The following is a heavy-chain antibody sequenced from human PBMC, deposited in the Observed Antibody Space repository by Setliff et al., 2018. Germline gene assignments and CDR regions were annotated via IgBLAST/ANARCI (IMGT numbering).Heavy chain of an antibody. CDR1: GFSFSNCG. CDR3: ARLALTGYDSSGYYYALEYYYYMDV. CDR2: ISTSSSTK. J-gene: IGHJ6*03. V-gene: IGHV3-48*01. D-gene: IGHD3-22*01. Sequence: SLRLSCAASGFSFSNCGMTWVRQAPGKGLEWISYISTSSSTKYYADSGKGRFTISSDNANQSLYLQMNSLRAEDTAVYYCARLALTGYDSSGYYYALEYYYYMDVWGKGTTVTVSS.